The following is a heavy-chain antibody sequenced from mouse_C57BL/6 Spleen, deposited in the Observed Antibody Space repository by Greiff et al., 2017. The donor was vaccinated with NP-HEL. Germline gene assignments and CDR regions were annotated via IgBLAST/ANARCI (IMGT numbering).Heavy chain of an antibody. J-gene: IGHJ1*03. CDR1: GYTFTSYW. CDR3: ETPTVDRYIDV. CDR2: IDPSDSET. Sequence: QVQLQQPGAELVRPGSSVKLSCKASGYTFTSYWMHWVKQRPIQGLEWIGNIDPSDSETHYNQKFKDKATLTVDKSSSTAYMQLSSLTSEDSAVSVSETPTVDRYIDVWGTGGTVTVSS. D-gene: IGHD1-1*01. V-gene: IGHV1-52*01.